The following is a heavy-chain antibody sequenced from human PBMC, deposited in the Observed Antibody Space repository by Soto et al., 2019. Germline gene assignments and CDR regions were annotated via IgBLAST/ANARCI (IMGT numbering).Heavy chain of an antibody. V-gene: IGHV1-69*08. CDR1: GGTFSSYT. J-gene: IGHJ5*02. D-gene: IGHD4-17*01. CDR3: ARDSTYGDYQTMSFDP. CDR2: IIPILGIA. Sequence: QVQLVQSGAEVKKPGSSVKVSCKASGGTFSSYTISWVRQAPGQGLEWMGRIIPILGIANYAQKFQGRVTITXXKXTTXAYMELSSLRSEDTAVYYCARDSTYGDYQTMSFDPWGQGTLVTVSS.